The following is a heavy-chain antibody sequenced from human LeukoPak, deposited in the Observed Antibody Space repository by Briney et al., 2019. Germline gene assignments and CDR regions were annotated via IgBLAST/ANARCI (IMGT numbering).Heavy chain of an antibody. Sequence: SVKVSCKASGGTFSSYASSWVRQAPGQGLEWMGGIIPICGTANYAQKFQGRVTITTDESKSTAYIAVSSLRSEDTAVYCCASNGSSSSSFVYWGEGALVTVSS. V-gene: IGHV1-69*05. J-gene: IGHJ4*02. CDR3: ASNGSSSSSFVY. CDR1: GGTFSSYA. CDR2: IIPICGTA. D-gene: IGHD6-6*01.